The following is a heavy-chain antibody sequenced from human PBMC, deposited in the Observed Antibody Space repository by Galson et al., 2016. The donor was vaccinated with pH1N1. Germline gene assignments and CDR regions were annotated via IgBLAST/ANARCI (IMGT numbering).Heavy chain of an antibody. Sequence: SLRLSCAASGFSFSGYAMHWVRQPPGKGLEWVAMISFDGTIKYSADSVQGRFTISRDNSKKTLYLRMSSLRFEDTAMYYCAKDSPMIDYYFDYWGQGTLVTVSS. J-gene: IGHJ4*02. V-gene: IGHV3-30*18. CDR2: ISFDGTIK. D-gene: IGHD3-22*01. CDR1: GFSFSGYA. CDR3: AKDSPMIDYYFDY.